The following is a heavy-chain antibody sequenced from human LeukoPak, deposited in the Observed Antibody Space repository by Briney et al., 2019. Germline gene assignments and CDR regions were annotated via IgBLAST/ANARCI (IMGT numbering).Heavy chain of an antibody. CDR1: GFTFSSYG. J-gene: IGHJ3*02. CDR3: AKDLSWLTGWDGFDI. D-gene: IGHD6-19*01. V-gene: IGHV3-33*06. CDR2: IWFDGSNK. Sequence: GGSLRLSCAASGFTFSSYGMHWVRQAPGKGLEWVAVIWFDGSNKYYADSVKGRFTISRDNSNNTLYLQMNSLRAEDTAVYYCAKDLSWLTGWDGFDIWGQGTMVIV.